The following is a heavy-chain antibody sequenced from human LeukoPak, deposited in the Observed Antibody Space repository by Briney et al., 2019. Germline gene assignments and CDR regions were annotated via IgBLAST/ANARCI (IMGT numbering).Heavy chain of an antibody. CDR1: GFTFSSSA. CDR3: AKASVAIPQYCNS. V-gene: IGHV3-23*01. Sequence: PGGSLRLSCAASGFTFSSSAMSWVRQAPGKGLEWVSAISNNGGYTYYADSAKGRFTISRDNSKDTLFLQLNSLTAADTAMYFCAKASVAIPQYCNSWGQGTLVTVSS. D-gene: IGHD2-2*02. CDR2: ISNNGGYT. J-gene: IGHJ5*02.